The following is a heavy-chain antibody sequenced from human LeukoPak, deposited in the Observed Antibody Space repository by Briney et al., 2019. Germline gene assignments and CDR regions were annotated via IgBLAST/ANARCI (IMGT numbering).Heavy chain of an antibody. D-gene: IGHD2-2*01. CDR2: IYTSGST. CDR3: ARDLACSSTSCHPYWYFDL. Sequence: SETLSHTCTVSGGSISSYYWSWIRQPAGKGLEWIGRIYTSGSTNYNPSLKSRVTMSVDTSKNQFSLKLSSVTAADTAVYYCARDLACSSTSCHPYWYFDLWGRGTLVTVSS. J-gene: IGHJ2*01. CDR1: GGSISSYY. V-gene: IGHV4-4*07.